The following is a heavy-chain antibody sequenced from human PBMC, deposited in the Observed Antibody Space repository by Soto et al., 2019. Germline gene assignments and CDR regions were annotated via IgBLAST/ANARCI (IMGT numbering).Heavy chain of an antibody. J-gene: IGHJ6*02. CDR2: IYYSGST. CDR1: GGSISSGGYS. CDR3: ARVATSDGYYYYGMDV. V-gene: IGHV4-30-2*05. Sequence: SETLSLTCAVSGGSISSGGYSWSWIRQPPGKGLEWIGYIYYSGSTYYNPSLKSRVTISVDTSKNQFSLKLSSVTAADTAVYYCARVATSDGYYYYGMDVWGQGTTVTVSS.